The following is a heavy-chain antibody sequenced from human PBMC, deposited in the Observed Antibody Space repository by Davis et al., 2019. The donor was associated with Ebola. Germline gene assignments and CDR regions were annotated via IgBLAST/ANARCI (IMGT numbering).Heavy chain of an antibody. CDR1: GGSISSGGYY. V-gene: IGHV4-61*08. CDR3: ASQTRGLVVVAATRHFDY. CDR2: IYYSGST. J-gene: IGHJ4*02. Sequence: PSETLSLTCTVSGGSISSGGYYWSWIRQPPGKGLEWIGYIYYSGSTNYNPSLKSRVTISVDTSKNQFSLKLSSVTAADTAVYYCASQTRGLVVVAATRHFDYWGQGTLVTVSS. D-gene: IGHD2-15*01.